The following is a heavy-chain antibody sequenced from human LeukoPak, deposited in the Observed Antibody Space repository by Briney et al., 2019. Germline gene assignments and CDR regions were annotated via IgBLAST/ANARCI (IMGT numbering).Heavy chain of an antibody. D-gene: IGHD4-17*01. CDR3: AKVGVTTTYYYGMDV. Sequence: GGSLRLSCAASGFTFDDYAMHWVRQAPGKGLEWVSGISWHSGSIGYADSVKGRFTISRDNAKNSLYLQMNSLRAEDTALYYCAKVGVTTTYYYGMDVWGQGTTVTVSS. CDR2: ISWHSGSI. V-gene: IGHV3-9*01. CDR1: GFTFDDYA. J-gene: IGHJ6*02.